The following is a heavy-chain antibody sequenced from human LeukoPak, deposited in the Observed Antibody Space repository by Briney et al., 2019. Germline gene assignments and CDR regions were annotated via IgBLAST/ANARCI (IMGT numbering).Heavy chain of an antibody. CDR1: GFTFSSYA. V-gene: IGHV3-23*01. J-gene: IGHJ3*02. CDR3: AKEGGYYDSTGGGNNNAFDI. CDR2: ISGNGGST. D-gene: IGHD3-22*01. Sequence: SGGSLRLSCAASGFTFSSYAMTWVRQAPGEGLEWVSSISGNGGSTPYADSVKGRFTISRDNSKNTLYLQMNSLRAEDTAVYYCAKEGGYYDSTGGGNNNAFDIWGQGTMVTVSS.